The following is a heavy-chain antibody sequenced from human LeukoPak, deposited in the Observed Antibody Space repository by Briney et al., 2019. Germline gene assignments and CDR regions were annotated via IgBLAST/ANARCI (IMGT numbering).Heavy chain of an antibody. CDR1: GVPISSYY. J-gene: IGHJ3*01. V-gene: IGHV4-39*01. CDR2: IDYSAST. CDR3: ARKDHLTIWTFDF. D-gene: IGHD1-1*01. Sequence: KPSETLSLTCTDSGVPISSYYWSWIRQPPAKGLEWIGSIDYSASTYYNPSLKSRVTISVDTSKNQFSLRLISVTAADTAVYYCARKDHLTIWTFDFWGQGTMVTVSS.